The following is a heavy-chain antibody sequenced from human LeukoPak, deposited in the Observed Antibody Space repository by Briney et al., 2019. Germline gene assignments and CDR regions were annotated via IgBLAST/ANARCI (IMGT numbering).Heavy chain of an antibody. CDR3: ARATRGVREPLFDY. Sequence: ASVKDSCKASGYTCTGYYMHWVRQAPGQGLEWMGWINPNSGGTNYAQKFQGRVTMTRDTSISTAYMELSRLRSDDTAVYYCARATRGVREPLFDYWGQGTLVTVSS. CDR2: INPNSGGT. V-gene: IGHV1-2*02. CDR1: GYTCTGYY. D-gene: IGHD1-26*01. J-gene: IGHJ4*02.